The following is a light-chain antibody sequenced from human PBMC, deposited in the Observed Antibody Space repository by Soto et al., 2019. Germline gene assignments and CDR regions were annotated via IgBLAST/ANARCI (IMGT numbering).Light chain of an antibody. Sequence: DIQMNQSPSTLSASVGDRVTITCRASQSISSWLAWYQQKPEKAPKLLIYDASSLESGVPSRFSGSGSGTEFTLTISSLQPDDFAPYYCQQYNSYSWTFGQGTKVEIK. CDR1: QSISSW. J-gene: IGKJ1*01. V-gene: IGKV1-5*01. CDR3: QQYNSYSWT. CDR2: DAS.